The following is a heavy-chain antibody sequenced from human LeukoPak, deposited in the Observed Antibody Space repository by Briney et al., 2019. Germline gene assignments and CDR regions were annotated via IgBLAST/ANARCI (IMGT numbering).Heavy chain of an antibody. CDR1: GFTFSSYW. J-gene: IGHJ4*02. V-gene: IGHV3-7*01. CDR2: IKQDGSEK. Sequence: PGGSLRLSCAASGFTFSSYWMSWVRQAPGKGLERVANIKQDGSEKYYVDSVKGRFTISRDNAKNSLYLQMNSLRAEDTAVYYCARDALGAYITGTTCFDYWGQGTLVTVSS. CDR3: ARDALGAYITGTTCFDY. D-gene: IGHD1-7*01.